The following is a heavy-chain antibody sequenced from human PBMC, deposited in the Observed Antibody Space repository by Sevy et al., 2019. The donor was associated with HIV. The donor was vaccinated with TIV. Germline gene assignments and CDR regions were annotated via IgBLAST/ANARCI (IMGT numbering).Heavy chain of an antibody. CDR1: GGSFSDYS. J-gene: IGHJ6*02. CDR2: INHSGNT. V-gene: IGHV4-34*01. CDR3: ARSGGYYDQGMDV. D-gene: IGHD3-16*01. Sequence: SETLSLTCAVYGGSFSDYSCTWICQPPGKGLEWIGEINHSGNTNYNPSLKGRVTISVDTSKNQFSMKLSSVTAADTAVYYCARSGGYYDQGMDVWGQGTTVTVSS.